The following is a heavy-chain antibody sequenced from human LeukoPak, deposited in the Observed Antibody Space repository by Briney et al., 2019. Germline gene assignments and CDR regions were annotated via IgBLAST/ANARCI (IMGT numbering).Heavy chain of an antibody. Sequence: SETLSLTCTVSGGSISRSYEYWGWIRQPPGKGLQWIGRIYYSGSIYYNPSLRSRLTISIDTSKNQFSLKLGSVTAADTAVYYCARQSGSRGAFDIWGQGTMVIVSS. V-gene: IGHV4-39*01. CDR1: GGSISRSYEY. D-gene: IGHD3-10*01. CDR2: IYYSGSI. J-gene: IGHJ3*02. CDR3: ARQSGSRGAFDI.